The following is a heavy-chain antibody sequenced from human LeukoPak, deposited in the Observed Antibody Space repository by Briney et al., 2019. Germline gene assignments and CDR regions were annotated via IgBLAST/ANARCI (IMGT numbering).Heavy chain of an antibody. CDR3: AISPKPTVLVPARGFDI. CDR1: GGSISSGSYY. Sequence: PSQTLSLTCTVSGGSISSGSYYWSWIRQPAGKGLEWIGRIYTSGSTNYNPSLKSRVTISVDTSKNQFSLKLSSVTAADTAVYYCAISPKPTVLVPARGFDIWGQGTMVTVSS. D-gene: IGHD2-2*01. CDR2: IYTSGST. V-gene: IGHV4-61*02. J-gene: IGHJ3*02.